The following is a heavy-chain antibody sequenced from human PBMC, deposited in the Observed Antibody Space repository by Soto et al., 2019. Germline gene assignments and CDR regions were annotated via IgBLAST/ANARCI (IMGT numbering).Heavy chain of an antibody. V-gene: IGHV3-9*01. Sequence: HPGGSLRLSCAVSGFTFDYNAMHWVRQAPEKGLGWVSGINWKSDIGYADSVKGRFTISRDNAENSLYLQMNSLRAEDTALYYCAISQDRGGRTTFIYWGQGTQVTVSS. J-gene: IGHJ4*02. CDR2: INWKSDI. D-gene: IGHD3-16*01. CDR1: GFTFDYNA. CDR3: AISQDRGGRTTFIY.